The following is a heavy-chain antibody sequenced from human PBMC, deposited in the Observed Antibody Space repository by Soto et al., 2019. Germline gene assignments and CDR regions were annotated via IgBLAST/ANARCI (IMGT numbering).Heavy chain of an antibody. CDR1: GFTFSNYY. J-gene: IGHJ6*03. Sequence: EVQLVESGGGLVKPGGSLRLSCAASGFTFSNYYINWVRQAPGKGLEWVSSISSTSTYIQYADSVKGRFTISRDNAKNSLLLQMSSLRAEDTAVYYCARGTVYYYYMDVWGKGTTVTVSS. D-gene: IGHD2-21*02. CDR2: ISSTSTYI. CDR3: ARGTVYYYYMDV. V-gene: IGHV3-21*01.